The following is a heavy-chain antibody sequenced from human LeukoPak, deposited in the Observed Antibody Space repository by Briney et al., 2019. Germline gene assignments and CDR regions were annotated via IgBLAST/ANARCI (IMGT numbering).Heavy chain of an antibody. D-gene: IGHD3-22*01. V-gene: IGHV1-69*13. Sequence: GASVKVSCKASGGTFSSYAISWVRQAPGQGLEWMGGIIPIFGTANYAQKFQGRVTITADESTSTAYMELSSLRSEDTAVYYCARVGDSSGYLDYWGQGTLVTVSS. CDR3: ARVGDSSGYLDY. CDR2: IIPIFGTA. J-gene: IGHJ4*02. CDR1: GGTFSSYA.